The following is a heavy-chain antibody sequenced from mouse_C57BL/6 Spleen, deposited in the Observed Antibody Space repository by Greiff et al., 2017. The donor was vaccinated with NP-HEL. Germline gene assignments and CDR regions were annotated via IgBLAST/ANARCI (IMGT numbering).Heavy chain of an antibody. CDR1: GFSLTSYG. J-gene: IGHJ4*01. Sequence: QVQLQQSGPGLVQPSQSLSITCTVSGFSLTSYGVHWVRQSPGKGLEWLGVIWRGGSTDYNAAFMSRLSITTDNSKSQVFFKMNSLLADDTAIYYCAKKVSIYYDFEGAMDYWGQGTSVTVSS. D-gene: IGHD2-4*01. CDR2: IWRGGST. V-gene: IGHV2-5*01. CDR3: AKKVSIYYDFEGAMDY.